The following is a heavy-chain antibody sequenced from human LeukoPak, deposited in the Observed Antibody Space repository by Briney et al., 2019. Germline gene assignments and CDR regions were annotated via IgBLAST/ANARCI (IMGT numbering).Heavy chain of an antibody. J-gene: IGHJ3*01. CDR3: ARNSAADDNDFDV. CDR1: GFSFSSYG. D-gene: IGHD6-25*01. V-gene: IGHV3-33*01. CDR2: IWSHGNRR. Sequence: GGSLRLSCVPSGFSFSSYGMHWVRQAPGKGLEWVAVIWSHGNRRHHADSVEGRFTISRDNSKSILYLQMNNLRAEDTALYYCARNSAADDNDFDVWGQGTMVTVSS.